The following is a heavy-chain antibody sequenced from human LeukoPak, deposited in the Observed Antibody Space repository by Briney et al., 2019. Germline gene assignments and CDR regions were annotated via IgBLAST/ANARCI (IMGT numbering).Heavy chain of an antibody. V-gene: IGHV3-74*01. J-gene: IGHJ4*02. CDR3: ARDRVAAAGTDYFDY. CDR1: GFTVSSNY. CDR2: INSDGSST. Sequence: GGSLRLSCAASGFTVSSNYMSWVRQAPGKGLVWVSRINSDGSSTSYADSVKGRFTISRDNAKNTLYPQMNSLRAEDTAVYYCARDRVAAAGTDYFDYWGQGTLVTVSS. D-gene: IGHD6-13*01.